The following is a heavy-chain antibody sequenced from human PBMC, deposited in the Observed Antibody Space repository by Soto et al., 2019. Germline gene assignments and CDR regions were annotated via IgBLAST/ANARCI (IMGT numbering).Heavy chain of an antibody. CDR3: ASHSSSWSDAFDI. CDR1: GFTFSSYS. Sequence: GGSLRLSCAASGFTFSSYSMNWVRQAPGKGLEWVSYISSSSTLYYADSVKGRFTISRDNAKNSLYLQMNSLRAEDTAVYYCASHSSSWSDAFDIWGQGTMVTVS. J-gene: IGHJ3*02. CDR2: ISSSSTL. V-gene: IGHV3-48*01. D-gene: IGHD6-13*01.